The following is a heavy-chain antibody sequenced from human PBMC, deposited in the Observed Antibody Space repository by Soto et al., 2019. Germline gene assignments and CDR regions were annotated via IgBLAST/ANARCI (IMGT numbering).Heavy chain of an antibody. CDR2: ISYDGSNK. D-gene: IGHD6-13*01. CDR1: GCTCSSYA. V-gene: IGHV3-30-3*01. CDR3: VKDPSWPRSSSSWLPLMDV. J-gene: IGHJ6*02. Sequence: PVGSLRLSCAASGCTCSSYAMRWVRQAPGKGLEWVAVISYDGSNKYYADSVKGRFTISRDNSKNTLYLQMNSLRAEDTAVYYCVKDPSWPRSSSSWLPLMDVWGQGTTVTVSS.